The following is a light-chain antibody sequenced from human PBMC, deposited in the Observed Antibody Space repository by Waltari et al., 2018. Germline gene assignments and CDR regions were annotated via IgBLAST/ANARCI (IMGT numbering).Light chain of an antibody. CDR3: QQYGDSPQT. CDR1: QSIRSSY. V-gene: IGKV3-20*01. J-gene: IGKJ1*01. Sequence: EIVLTQSPGTLSLSPGDRATLSCRASQSIRSSYLAWDQQKPGLAPRLLVYGGSSRAAGIPDRFSGSGSGTDFTLTISRLEPEDFAVYYCQQYGDSPQTFGQGTKVEIK. CDR2: GGS.